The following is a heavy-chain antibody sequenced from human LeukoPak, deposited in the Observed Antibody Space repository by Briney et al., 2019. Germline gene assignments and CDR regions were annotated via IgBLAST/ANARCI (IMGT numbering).Heavy chain of an antibody. J-gene: IGHJ4*02. Sequence: SETLSLTCTVSGGSISSGDYYWSWLRQPPGKGLEWIGYIYYSGSTYYNPSLKSRVTISVDTSKNQFSLKLSSATAADTAVYYCASWVQQPGGPFDYWGQGTLVTVSS. CDR2: IYYSGST. CDR1: GGSISSGDYY. V-gene: IGHV4-30-4*01. CDR3: ASWVQQPGGPFDY. D-gene: IGHD6-13*01.